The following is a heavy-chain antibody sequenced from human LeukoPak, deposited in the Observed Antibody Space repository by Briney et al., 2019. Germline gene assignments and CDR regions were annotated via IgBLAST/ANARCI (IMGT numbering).Heavy chain of an antibody. CDR1: GFTFSSYG. Sequence: GGSLRLSCAASGFTFSSYGMHWVRQAPGKGLEWVAFIRYDGSNKYYADSVKGRFTISRDNSKNTLYLQMNSLRAEDTAVYYCAEDRGYSSSSADYWGQGTLVTVSS. CDR3: AEDRGYSSSSADY. V-gene: IGHV3-30*02. CDR2: IRYDGSNK. D-gene: IGHD6-6*01. J-gene: IGHJ4*02.